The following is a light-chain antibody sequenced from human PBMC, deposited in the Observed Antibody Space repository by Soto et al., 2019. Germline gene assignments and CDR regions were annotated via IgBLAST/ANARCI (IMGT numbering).Light chain of an antibody. J-gene: IGLJ3*02. CDR1: SSDVGGYNY. CDR3: SSYAGSKNLGV. V-gene: IGLV2-8*01. Sequence: QSALTQPPSASGSRGQSVTISCTGTSSDVGGYNYVSWYQQHPGKAPKLMIYEVSKRPSGVPDRFSGSKSGNTASLTVSGLQPEDEADYYCSSYAGSKNLGVFGGGTKVTVL. CDR2: EVS.